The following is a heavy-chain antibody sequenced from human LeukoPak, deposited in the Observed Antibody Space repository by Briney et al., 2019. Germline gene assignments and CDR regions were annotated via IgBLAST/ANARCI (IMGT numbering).Heavy chain of an antibody. CDR1: GFTFSDYY. D-gene: IGHD6-13*01. V-gene: IGHV3-11*04. Sequence: GGSLRLSCAASGFTFSDYYMSWIRQAPGKGLEWVSYISSSGSTIYYADSVKGRFTISRDNPKNTAYLQMNSLRGDDTGVYYCSTGGWPTAGTPRMDVWGQGTTVIVSS. CDR3: STGGWPTAGTPRMDV. CDR2: ISSSGSTI. J-gene: IGHJ6*02.